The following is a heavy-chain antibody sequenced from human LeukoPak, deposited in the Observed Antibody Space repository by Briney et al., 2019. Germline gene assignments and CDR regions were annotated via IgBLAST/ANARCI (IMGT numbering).Heavy chain of an antibody. D-gene: IGHD3-22*01. J-gene: IGHJ4*02. Sequence: GASVKVSCKASGYTFTSYAMHWVRQAPGQRLEWMGWINAGNGNTKYSQKFQGRVTITRDTSASTAYMELSSLRSEDTAVYYCARGVDSSGYLDYWGQGTLVTVSS. CDR2: INAGNGNT. CDR3: ARGVDSSGYLDY. V-gene: IGHV1-3*01. CDR1: GYTFTSYA.